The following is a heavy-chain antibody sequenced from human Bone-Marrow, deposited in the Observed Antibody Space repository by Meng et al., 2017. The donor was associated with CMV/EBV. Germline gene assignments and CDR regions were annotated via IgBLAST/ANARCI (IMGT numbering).Heavy chain of an antibody. J-gene: IGHJ6*01. CDR3: ARGNSAKYYYGMDV. D-gene: IGHD5-24*01. CDR1: GYTFTSYD. Sequence: ASVKVSCKASGYTFTSYDINWVRQATGQGLEWMGWMNPNSGNTGYAQKFQGRVTMTRNTSISTAYMELSSLRSEDTAVYYCARGNSAKYYYGMDVWGQGTTVTGSS. V-gene: IGHV1-8*01. CDR2: MNPNSGNT.